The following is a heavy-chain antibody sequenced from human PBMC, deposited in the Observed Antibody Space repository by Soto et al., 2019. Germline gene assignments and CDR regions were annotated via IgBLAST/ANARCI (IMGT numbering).Heavy chain of an antibody. J-gene: IGHJ4*02. D-gene: IGHD2-2*02. Sequence: PSETLSLTCAVYGGSFSGYYWSWIRQPPGKGLEWIGEINHSGSTNYNPSLKSRVTISVDTSKNQFSLKLSSVTAADTAVYYCARGRGYCSSTSCYTEKGYYFDYWGQGTLVTVS. V-gene: IGHV4-34*01. CDR3: ARGRGYCSSTSCYTEKGYYFDY. CDR2: INHSGST. CDR1: GGSFSGYY.